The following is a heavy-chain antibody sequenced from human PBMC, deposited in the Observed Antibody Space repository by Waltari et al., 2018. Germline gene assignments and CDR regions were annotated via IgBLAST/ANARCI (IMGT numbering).Heavy chain of an antibody. CDR1: GLPFSSYW. V-gene: IGHV3-74*01. CDR3: ARAQLTMARNLDL. Sequence: EVQLVESGGGLVQPGGSLGLSCVTSGLPFSSYWMHWVRQVPGKGLVWVSRINSDGSTTSYADSVKGRFTISRDNAKNTLYLQMNSLRADDTSVYYCARAQLTMARNLDLWGRGTLVTVSS. D-gene: IGHD3-10*01. J-gene: IGHJ2*01. CDR2: INSDGSTT.